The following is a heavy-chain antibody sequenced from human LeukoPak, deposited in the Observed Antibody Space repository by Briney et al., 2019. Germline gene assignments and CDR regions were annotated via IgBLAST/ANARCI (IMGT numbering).Heavy chain of an antibody. D-gene: IGHD3-10*01. J-gene: IGHJ5*02. V-gene: IGHV4-59*01. CDR3: ARERGGSYGSGSYSFWFDP. CDR2: IYYSGST. Sequence: PSETLSLTCTVSGGSLSSYYWSWLRQPPGKGLEGIGYIYYSGSTNYNPSLKSRVTISVDTSKNQFSLKLSSVTAADTAVYYCARERGGSYGSGSYSFWFDPWGQGTLVTVSS. CDR1: GGSLSSYY.